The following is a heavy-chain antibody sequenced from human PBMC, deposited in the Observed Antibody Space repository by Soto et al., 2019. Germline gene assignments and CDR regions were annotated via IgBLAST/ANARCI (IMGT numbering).Heavy chain of an antibody. V-gene: IGHV3-30-3*01. D-gene: IGHD2-15*01. J-gene: IGHJ4*02. Sequence: LRLSCAASGFTFSSYAMHWVRQAPGKGLEWVAVISYDGSNKYYADSVKGRFTISRDNSKNTLYLQMNSLRAEDTAVYYCARAPIVVVVAADYYFDYWGQGTLVTVSS. CDR2: ISYDGSNK. CDR1: GFTFSSYA. CDR3: ARAPIVVVVAADYYFDY.